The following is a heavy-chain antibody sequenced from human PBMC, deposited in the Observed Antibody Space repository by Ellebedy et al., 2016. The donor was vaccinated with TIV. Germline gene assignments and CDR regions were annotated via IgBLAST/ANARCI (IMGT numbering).Heavy chain of an antibody. Sequence: SQTLSLTCXISGDSVSSNSAAWNWIRQSPSRGLEWLGRTYYRSKWYNDYAVSVKSRIIINPDTSKNQFSLQLNSVTPEDTAVYYCARDQQYCSSTSCYQGFDYWGQGTLVTVSS. CDR3: ARDQQYCSSTSCYQGFDY. J-gene: IGHJ4*02. CDR2: TYYRSKWYN. CDR1: GDSVSSNSAA. D-gene: IGHD2-2*01. V-gene: IGHV6-1*01.